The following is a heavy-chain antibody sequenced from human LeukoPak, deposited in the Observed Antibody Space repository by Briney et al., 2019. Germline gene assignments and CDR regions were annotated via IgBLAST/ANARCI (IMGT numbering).Heavy chain of an antibody. CDR2: IYYSGST. V-gene: IGHV4-59*08. CDR3: ARPAVAASGDYYYMDV. D-gene: IGHD6-19*01. CDR1: GVSISSYY. J-gene: IGHJ6*03. Sequence: SETLSLTCTVSGVSISSYYWSWIRQPPGKGLEWIGYIYYSGSTNYNPSLKSRVTISVDTSKNQFSLKLSSVTAADTAVYYCARPAVAASGDYYYMDVSGKGTTVTVSS.